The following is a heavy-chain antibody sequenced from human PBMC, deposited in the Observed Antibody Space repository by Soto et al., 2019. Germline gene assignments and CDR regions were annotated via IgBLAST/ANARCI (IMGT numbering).Heavy chain of an antibody. J-gene: IGHJ4*02. D-gene: IGHD4-4*01. CDR1: GFTFSSYA. Sequence: GGSLRLSCAASGFTFSSYAMSWVRQAPGKGLEWVSAISGSGGSTYYADSVKGRFTISRDNSKNTLYLQMNSLRAEDTAVYYCAKDWTTADQPYYFDYWDQGTLVTVSS. V-gene: IGHV3-23*01. CDR3: AKDWTTADQPYYFDY. CDR2: ISGSGGST.